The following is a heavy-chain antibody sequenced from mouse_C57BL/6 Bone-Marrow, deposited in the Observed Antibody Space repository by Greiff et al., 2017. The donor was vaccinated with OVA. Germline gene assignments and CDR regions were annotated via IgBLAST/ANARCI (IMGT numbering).Heavy chain of an antibody. CDR2: ISGGGGNT. Sequence: EVMLVESGGGLVKPGGSLKLSCAASGFTFSSYTMSWVRQTPEKRLEWVATISGGGGNTYYPDSVKGRFTISRDNAKNTLYLQMSSLRSEDTALYYCARQGGYYSWFAYWGQGTLVTVSA. CDR1: GFTFSSYT. V-gene: IGHV5-9*01. CDR3: ARQGGYYSWFAY. D-gene: IGHD2-3*01. J-gene: IGHJ3*01.